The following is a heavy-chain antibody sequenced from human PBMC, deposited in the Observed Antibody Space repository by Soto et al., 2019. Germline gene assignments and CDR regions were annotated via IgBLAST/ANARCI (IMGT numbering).Heavy chain of an antibody. J-gene: IGHJ6*03. CDR3: ARLIVATSDDYYYYYMDV. V-gene: IGHV4-59*08. CDR1: GGSISSYY. Sequence: PSETLSLTCTVSGGSISSYYWSWIRQPPGKGLEWIGYIYYSGSTNYSPSLKSRVTISVDTSKNQFSLKLSSVTAADTAVYYCARLIVATSDDYYYYYMDVWGKGTTVTVSS. D-gene: IGHD5-12*01. CDR2: IYYSGST.